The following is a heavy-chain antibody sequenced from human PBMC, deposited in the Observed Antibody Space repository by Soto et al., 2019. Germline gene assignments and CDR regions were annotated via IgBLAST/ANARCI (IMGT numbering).Heavy chain of an antibody. CDR3: ARDALYGAIEY. CDR2: IKQDGSEK. CDR1: GFNFGASW. D-gene: IGHD3-16*01. Sequence: EVQLMESGGGLVQPGGSLRLSCAASGFNFGASWMAWVRQAPGKGLEWVADIKQDGSEKNYVDSVKGRVTISRDDAKNSLYHQTNSLRAEDTAVYYCARDALYGAIEYWGLGPLVTVSS. V-gene: IGHV3-7*01. J-gene: IGHJ4*02.